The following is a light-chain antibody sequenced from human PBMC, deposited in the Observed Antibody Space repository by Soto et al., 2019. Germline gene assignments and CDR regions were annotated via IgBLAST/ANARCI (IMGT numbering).Light chain of an antibody. CDR1: TSDVGGYNH. V-gene: IGLV2-8*01. Sequence: QSVLTQPPSASGSPGQSVTISCTGTTSDVGGYNHVSWYQQYPGKAPKLMIYDVSKRPSGVPDRFSGSKSGNTASLTVSGLQDEDEADYYCNSYTGSSTSYVFGTGTKSPS. CDR2: DVS. J-gene: IGLJ1*01. CDR3: NSYTGSSTSYV.